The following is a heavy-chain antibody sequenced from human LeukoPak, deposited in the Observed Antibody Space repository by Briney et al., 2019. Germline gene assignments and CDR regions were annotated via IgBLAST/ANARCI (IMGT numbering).Heavy chain of an antibody. Sequence: GGSLRLSCVASGFTFCSYGMTWVRQAPGKGAEWVSVISSSAGSTYYADSVKGRFTISRDNSKNTLYLQMNSLRAEDTAVYYCAKGSGRGYSYGLEYWGQGTLVTVSS. CDR2: ISSSAGST. CDR1: GFTFCSYG. J-gene: IGHJ4*02. CDR3: AKGSGRGYSYGLEY. V-gene: IGHV3-23*01. D-gene: IGHD5-18*01.